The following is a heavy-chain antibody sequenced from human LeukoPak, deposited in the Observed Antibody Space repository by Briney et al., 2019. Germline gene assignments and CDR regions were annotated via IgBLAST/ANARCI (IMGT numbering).Heavy chain of an antibody. D-gene: IGHD6-13*01. Sequence: PGGSLRLSCTASGFTFGDYAMSWVRQAPGKGLEWVAVISYDGSNKYYADSVKGRFTISRDNSKNTLYLQMNSLRAEDTAVYYCAKDLRPYSSSWSYYYYGMDVWGQGTTVTVSS. V-gene: IGHV3-30*04. J-gene: IGHJ6*02. CDR3: AKDLRPYSSSWSYYYYGMDV. CDR1: GFTFGDYA. CDR2: ISYDGSNK.